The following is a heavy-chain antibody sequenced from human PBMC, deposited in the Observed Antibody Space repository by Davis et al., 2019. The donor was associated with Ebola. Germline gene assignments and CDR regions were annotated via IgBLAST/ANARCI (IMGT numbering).Heavy chain of an antibody. V-gene: IGHV3-53*01. CDR2: IYNVYTM. CDR1: GFTVSSNY. D-gene: IGHD4-17*01. CDR3: ARAEDDYGEYPDALDI. J-gene: IGHJ3*02. Sequence: GGSLRLSCAASGFTVSSNYMNWVRQAPGKGLEWVSVIYNVYTMYYTDSVKGRFTIPRDSSMNTVYLQMSSLRAEDTAVYYCARAEDDYGEYPDALDIWGQGTVVTVSS.